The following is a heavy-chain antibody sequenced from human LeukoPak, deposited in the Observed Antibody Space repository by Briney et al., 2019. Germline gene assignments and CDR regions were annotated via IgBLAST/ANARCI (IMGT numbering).Heavy chain of an antibody. CDR1: GFTFGKYW. D-gene: IGHD3-16*01. V-gene: IGHV3-7*01. CDR3: ARDLTFTYA. J-gene: IGHJ5*02. Sequence: PGGSLRLSCVASGFTFGKYWMSWVRQAPGKGLEWVANIKLDGSEKNYVDSVKGRFTISRDNTKNSLYLQMNSLGAEDTAVYYCARDLTFTYAWGQGTLVTVSS. CDR2: IKLDGSEK.